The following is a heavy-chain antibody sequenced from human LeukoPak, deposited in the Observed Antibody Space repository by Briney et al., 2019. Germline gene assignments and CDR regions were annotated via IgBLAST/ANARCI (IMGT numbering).Heavy chain of an antibody. CDR1: GFTSSNSV. V-gene: IGHV3-23*01. Sequence: TGGSLRLSCAASGFTSSNSVMSWVRQAPGKGLEWVSLISGSGDNIYYVDSVKGRFTISRDNSKNTLYLQMNSLRAEDTAVYFCAKGTSPFDPWGQGTLVTVSS. CDR2: ISGSGDNI. J-gene: IGHJ5*02. CDR3: AKGTSPFDP.